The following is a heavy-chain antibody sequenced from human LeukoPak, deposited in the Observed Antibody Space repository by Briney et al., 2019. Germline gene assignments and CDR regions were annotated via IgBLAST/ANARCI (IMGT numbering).Heavy chain of an antibody. V-gene: IGHV1-18*01. CDR3: ATDSGSYMLY. Sequence: GASVKVSCKASGYSFTSYGITWVRLAPGQGLEWMGWINPYNGNTNYAQKLQGRVTMTTDTSTSTAYMDLRSLRSDDTAVYYCATDSGSYMLYWGQGTLVTVSS. CDR2: INPYNGNT. J-gene: IGHJ4*02. CDR1: GYSFTSYG. D-gene: IGHD1-26*01.